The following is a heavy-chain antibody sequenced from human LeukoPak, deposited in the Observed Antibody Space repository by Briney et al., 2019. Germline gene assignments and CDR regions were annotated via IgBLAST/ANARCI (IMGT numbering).Heavy chain of an antibody. V-gene: IGHV3-7*01. CDR2: IKQDGSEK. Sequence: GGSLRLSCAASGFTVSSNEMSWVRQAPGKGLEWVANIKQDGSEKYYVDSVKGRFTISRDNAKNSLYLQMNSLRAEDTAVYYCARAFRYCSSTSCYYNYWGQGTLVTVSS. CDR1: GFTVSSNE. D-gene: IGHD2-2*01. J-gene: IGHJ4*02. CDR3: ARAFRYCSSTSCYYNY.